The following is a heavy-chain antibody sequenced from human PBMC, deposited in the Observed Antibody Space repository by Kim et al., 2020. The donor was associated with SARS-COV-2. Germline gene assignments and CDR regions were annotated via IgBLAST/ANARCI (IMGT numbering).Heavy chain of an antibody. CDR3: ARRVVGATGAFDI. Sequence: NPALMRRVTIAVDTSKNQSSQQLSSVTAADTAVYYCARRVVGATGAFDIWGQGTMVTVSS. V-gene: IGHV4-4*08. J-gene: IGHJ3*02. D-gene: IGHD1-26*01.